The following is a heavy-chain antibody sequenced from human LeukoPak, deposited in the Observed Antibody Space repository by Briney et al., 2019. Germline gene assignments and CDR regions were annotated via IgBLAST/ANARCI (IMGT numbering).Heavy chain of an antibody. V-gene: IGHV4-4*07. J-gene: IGHJ4*02. Sequence: SETLSLICTVSGVSISTYYWTWIRQPAGKGLEWIGRIYSSGNTNYNPSLKSRVTMSVDTSKNQFTLKLSSVTAADTAVYYCARGGFVSGWYTFDYWGQGTLVTVSS. CDR3: ARGGFVSGWYTFDY. CDR1: GVSISTYY. CDR2: IYSSGNT. D-gene: IGHD6-19*01.